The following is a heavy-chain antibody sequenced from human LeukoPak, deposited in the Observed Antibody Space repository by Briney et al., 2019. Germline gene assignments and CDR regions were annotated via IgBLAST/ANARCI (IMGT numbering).Heavy chain of an antibody. CDR1: GFTFSSYA. V-gene: IGHV3-23*01. Sequence: PGGSLRLSCAASGFTFSSYAMSWVRQGPGKGLEWVSAISGSGGTTYYADPVKGRFTISRDNSKNTVYLQMDSLRAEDTAVYYCASWRRVRGVIDYWGQGTLVTVSS. D-gene: IGHD3-10*01. CDR2: ISGSGGTT. J-gene: IGHJ4*02. CDR3: ASWRRVRGVIDY.